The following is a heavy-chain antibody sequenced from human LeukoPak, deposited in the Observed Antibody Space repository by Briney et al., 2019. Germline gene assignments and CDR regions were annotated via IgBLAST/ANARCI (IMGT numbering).Heavy chain of an antibody. CDR3: AKDRVLLWFGELSLLDAFDY. CDR1: GFTFSSYG. Sequence: PGRSLRLFCAASGFTFSSYGMHWVRQAAGKGLEWVAVISYDGSNKYYADSVKGRFTISRDNSKNTLYLQMNSLRTEDTAVYYCAKDRVLLWFGELSLLDAFDYWGQGTLVTVSS. J-gene: IGHJ4*02. V-gene: IGHV3-30*18. CDR2: ISYDGSNK. D-gene: IGHD3-10*01.